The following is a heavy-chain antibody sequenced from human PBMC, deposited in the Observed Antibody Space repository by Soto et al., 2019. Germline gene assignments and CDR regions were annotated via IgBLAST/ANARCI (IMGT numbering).Heavy chain of an antibody. CDR3: PRRTVLLNFDP. V-gene: IGHV1-69*01. CDR1: GGTISSYA. CDR2: IIPIFGTA. J-gene: IGHJ5*02. D-gene: IGHD3-10*01. Sequence: QVQLVQSGAEVKKPGASVKVSCKASGGTISSYAISWVRQAPGQGLEWMGGIIPIFGTANYAQKFQGRVTITADEATSTAYRRLSSLLSEDTAVYYFPRRTVLLNFDPWGQGTLVTVSS.